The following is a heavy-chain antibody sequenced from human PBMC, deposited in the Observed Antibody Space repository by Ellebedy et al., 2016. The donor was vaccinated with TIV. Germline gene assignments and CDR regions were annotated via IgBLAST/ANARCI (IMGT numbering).Heavy chain of an antibody. CDR2: INHSGST. J-gene: IGHJ4*02. CDR3: ARGREQWHRFDY. V-gene: IGHV4-34*01. CDR1: GGSFSGYY. D-gene: IGHD6-19*01. Sequence: SETLSLTXAVYGGSFSGYYWSWIRQPPGKGLEWIGEINHSGSTNYNPSLKSRVTISVDTSKNQFSLKLSSVTAADMAVYYCARGREQWHRFDYWGQGTLVSVSS.